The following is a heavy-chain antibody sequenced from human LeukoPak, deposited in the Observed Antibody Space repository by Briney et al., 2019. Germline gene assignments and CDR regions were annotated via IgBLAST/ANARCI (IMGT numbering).Heavy chain of an antibody. CDR1: GYSISSGYF. D-gene: IGHD4-17*01. V-gene: IGHV4-38-2*02. Sequence: SETLSLTCTVSGYSISSGYFWGWIRQSPGKGLEWIGNICLSGSTEYNPSLKSRVTISVDTSKNQFSLKLSSVTAADTAVYYCARETTVTYDNWGQGTLVTVSS. J-gene: IGHJ4*02. CDR3: ARETTVTYDN. CDR2: ICLSGST.